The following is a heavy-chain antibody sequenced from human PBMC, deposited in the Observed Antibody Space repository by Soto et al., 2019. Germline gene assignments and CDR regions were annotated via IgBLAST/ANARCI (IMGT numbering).Heavy chain of an antibody. D-gene: IGHD3-10*01. Sequence: QLQLQESGPGLVKPSETLSLTCTVSGGSISSSSYYWGWIRQPPGKGLEWIGSIYYSGSTYYNPSLKSRVTISVDTSKIQFSLKLSSVTAADTAVYYCARHKLWFGELGRSFDYWGQGTLVTVSS. CDR3: ARHKLWFGELGRSFDY. V-gene: IGHV4-39*01. J-gene: IGHJ4*02. CDR1: GGSISSSSYY. CDR2: IYYSGST.